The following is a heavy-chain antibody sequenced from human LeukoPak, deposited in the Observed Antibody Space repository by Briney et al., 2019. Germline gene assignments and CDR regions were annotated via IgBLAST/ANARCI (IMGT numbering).Heavy chain of an antibody. CDR1: GFTFSDAW. J-gene: IGHJ4*02. CDR2: ISADSATT. V-gene: IGHV3-23*01. Sequence: GGSLRLSCAASGFTFSDAWMSWVRQAPGKGLEWVSVISADSATTFYADSVKGRFTISRDNAKNTVFLQMSSLRAEDTALYYCARKSASGNYPLDYWGQGTLVTVSS. D-gene: IGHD3-10*01. CDR3: ARKSASGNYPLDY.